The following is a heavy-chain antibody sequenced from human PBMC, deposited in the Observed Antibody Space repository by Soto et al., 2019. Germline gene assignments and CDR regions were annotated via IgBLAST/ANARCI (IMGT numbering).Heavy chain of an antibody. CDR2: IIPIFGTA. CDR1: EGTFSSYA. Sequence: RASVKVSCKASEGTFSSYAISWVRQAPGQGLEWMGGIIPIFGTANYAQKFQGRVTITADESTSTAYMELSSLRSEDTAVYYCAIAARYYYYYYGMDVWGQGTTVTVSS. J-gene: IGHJ6*02. CDR3: AIAARYYYYYYGMDV. V-gene: IGHV1-69*13. D-gene: IGHD6-6*01.